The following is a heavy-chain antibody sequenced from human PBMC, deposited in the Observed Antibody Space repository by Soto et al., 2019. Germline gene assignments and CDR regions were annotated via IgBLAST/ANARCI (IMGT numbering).Heavy chain of an antibody. V-gene: IGHV3-66*01. Sequence: GGSLRLSCAASGFTVSDNYMSWVRQSPGRGLEWVAVIYSGGNTYYADSVKGRFTISRDNSENTLYLQMNSLRAEDTAVYYCARDPDGITDFAYWGQGTQVTVSS. CDR2: IYSGGNT. J-gene: IGHJ4*02. CDR3: ARDPDGITDFAY. CDR1: GFTVSDNY. D-gene: IGHD1-7*01.